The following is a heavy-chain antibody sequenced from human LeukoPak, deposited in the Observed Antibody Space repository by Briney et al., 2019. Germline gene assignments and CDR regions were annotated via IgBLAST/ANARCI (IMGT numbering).Heavy chain of an antibody. CDR1: GFTFSSYG. V-gene: IGHV3-33*01. D-gene: IGHD3-10*01. CDR3: ARDTYYGSGSSIPGYHSYYYGMDV. CDR2: IWYDGSNK. Sequence: GGSLRLSCAASGFTFSSYGMHWVRQAPGKGLEWVAVIWYDGSNKYYADSVKGRFTISRDNSKNTLYLQMNSLRAQDTAVYYCARDTYYGSGSSIPGYHSYYYGMDVWGQGTTVTVSS. J-gene: IGHJ6*02.